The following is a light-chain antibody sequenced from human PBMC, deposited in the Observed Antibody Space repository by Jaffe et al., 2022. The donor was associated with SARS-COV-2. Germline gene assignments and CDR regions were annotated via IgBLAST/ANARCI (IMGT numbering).Light chain of an antibody. J-gene: IGLJ2*01. CDR1: NIGGRN. V-gene: IGLV3-9*01. CDR2: RDS. Sequence: SYELTQPLSVSVALGQTARITCGGNNIGGRNVHWYQQKPGQAPVLVIYRDSNRLSGIPERFSGSNSGNTATLTISRAQAGDEADYYCQVWDSTTVVFGGGTKLTVL. CDR3: QVWDSTTVV.